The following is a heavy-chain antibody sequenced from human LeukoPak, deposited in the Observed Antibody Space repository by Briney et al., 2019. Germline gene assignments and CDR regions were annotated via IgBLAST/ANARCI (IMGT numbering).Heavy chain of an antibody. CDR1: GGTFSSYA. D-gene: IGHD3-3*01. Sequence: GASVKVSCKASGGTFSSYAMHWVRQAPGQRLEWMGWINAGNGNTKYSQKFQGRVTITRDTSASTAYMELSSLRSEDTAVYYCARGGDFWSGYPHWGPSMFYYYGMDVWGQGTTVTVSS. J-gene: IGHJ6*02. CDR3: ARGGDFWSGYPHWGPSMFYYYGMDV. CDR2: INAGNGNT. V-gene: IGHV1-3*01.